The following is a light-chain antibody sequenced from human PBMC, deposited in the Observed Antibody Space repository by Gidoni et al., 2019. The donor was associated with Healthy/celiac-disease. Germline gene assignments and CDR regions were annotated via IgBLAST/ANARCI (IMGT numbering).Light chain of an antibody. J-gene: IGKJ2*01. CDR3: QQYNSYPYT. Sequence: DIQITQSPSTLSASVGDRVTITCRASQSISSWLAWYQQKPGKAPKLLIYKASSLESGVPSRFSGNGSGTEFTLTISSLQPDDFATYYCQQYNSYPYTFGQGTKLEIK. CDR2: KAS. V-gene: IGKV1-5*03. CDR1: QSISSW.